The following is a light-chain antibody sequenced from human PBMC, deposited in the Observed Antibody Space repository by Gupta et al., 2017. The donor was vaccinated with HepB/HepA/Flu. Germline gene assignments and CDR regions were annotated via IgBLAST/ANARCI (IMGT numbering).Light chain of an antibody. V-gene: IGKV3-20*01. Sequence: ESVLTQSPGTLSLSPGERASLSCRASQSVSGNHLAWCQQKPGQAPRLLIYSDASRVTSIVDRFFGGGGGTKVSLTIDRREQEDFAVYYCQRHGDRCPGAFGGGTKVEI. CDR2: SDA. J-gene: IGKJ4*01. CDR3: QRHGDRCPGA. CDR1: QSVSGNH.